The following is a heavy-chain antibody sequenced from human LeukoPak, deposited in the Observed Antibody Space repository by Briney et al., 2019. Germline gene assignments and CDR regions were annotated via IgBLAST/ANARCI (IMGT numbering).Heavy chain of an antibody. Sequence: SETLSLTCTVSGGSISSSSYYWGWIRQPPGKGLEWIGSIYYSGSTYYNPSLKSRVTISVDTSKNQFSLKLSCVTAADTAVYYCARRAKSGWYGPYYYMDVWGKGTTVTVSS. CDR2: IYYSGST. D-gene: IGHD6-19*01. V-gene: IGHV4-39*01. CDR1: GGSISSSSYY. CDR3: ARRAKSGWYGPYYYMDV. J-gene: IGHJ6*03.